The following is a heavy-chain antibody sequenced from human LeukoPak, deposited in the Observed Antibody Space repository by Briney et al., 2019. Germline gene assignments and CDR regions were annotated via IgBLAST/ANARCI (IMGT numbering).Heavy chain of an antibody. Sequence: SETLSLTCTVSGGSISSSSYYWGWIRQPPGKGLEWIGSIYYSGSTYYNPSLKSRVTVSVDTSKNQFSLKLSSVTAADTAVYYCARQAPYSSGWAPNWFDPWGQGTLVTVSS. J-gene: IGHJ5*02. CDR1: GGSISSSSYY. CDR2: IYYSGST. CDR3: ARQAPYSSGWAPNWFDP. D-gene: IGHD6-19*01. V-gene: IGHV4-39*07.